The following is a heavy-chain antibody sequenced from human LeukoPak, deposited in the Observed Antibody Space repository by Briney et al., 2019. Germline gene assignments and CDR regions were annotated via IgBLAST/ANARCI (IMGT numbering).Heavy chain of an antibody. CDR2: INHSGST. J-gene: IGHJ3*02. V-gene: IGHV4-34*01. Sequence: SETLSLTCAVYGGSFSGYYWSWIRQPPGKGLEWIGEINHSGSTNYNPSLKGRVTVSVDTSKNHFSLKLGSVTAADTAVYYCAREVGWLHPQGAFDIWGQGTMVTVSS. D-gene: IGHD5-12*01. CDR1: GGSFSGYY. CDR3: AREVGWLHPQGAFDI.